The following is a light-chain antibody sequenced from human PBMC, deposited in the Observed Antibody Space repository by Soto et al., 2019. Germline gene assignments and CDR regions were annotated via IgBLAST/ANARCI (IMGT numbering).Light chain of an antibody. J-gene: IGKJ1*01. Sequence: EIVLTQSPGTLSLSPGERATLSCRASQSVSSSYLAWSQQKTGQAPRLLIYGAYTRDTGIPDRFSSSGSGTDFAHTIGRREPEDFAVYYCQEYGSPPQTFGKGNTVEIK. V-gene: IGKV3-20*01. CDR3: QEYGSPPQT. CDR2: GAY. CDR1: QSVSSSY.